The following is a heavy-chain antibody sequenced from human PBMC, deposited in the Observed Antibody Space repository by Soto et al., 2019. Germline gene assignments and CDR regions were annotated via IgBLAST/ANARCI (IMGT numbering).Heavy chain of an antibody. V-gene: IGHV3-15*07. D-gene: IGHD6-6*01. J-gene: IGHJ3*02. Sequence: GGSLRLSCAASGFTFSSYSMNWVRQAPGKGLEWVGRIKSKTDGGTTDYAAPVRGRFTISRDDSKNTLYLQMNSLKTEDTAVYYCTTDILVYAFDIWGQGTMVTVSS. CDR2: IKSKTDGGTT. CDR1: GFTFSSYS. CDR3: TTDILVYAFDI.